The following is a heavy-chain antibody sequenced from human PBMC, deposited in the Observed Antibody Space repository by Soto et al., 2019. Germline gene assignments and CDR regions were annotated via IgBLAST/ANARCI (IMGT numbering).Heavy chain of an antibody. D-gene: IGHD3-22*01. CDR2: IYTSGST. CDR3: AGRWGSGYLRYYGMDV. V-gene: IGHV4-4*07. J-gene: IGHJ6*02. Sequence: SETLSLTCTVSGGSISSYYWSWIRQPAGKGLEWIGRIYTSGSTNYNPSLKSRVTMSVDTSKNQFSLKLSSVTAADTAVYYCAGRWGSGYLRYYGMDVWGQGTTVTVS. CDR1: GGSISSYY.